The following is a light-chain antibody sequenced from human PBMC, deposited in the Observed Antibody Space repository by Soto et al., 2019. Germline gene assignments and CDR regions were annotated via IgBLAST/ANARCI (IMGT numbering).Light chain of an antibody. J-gene: IGLJ1*01. CDR3: CTYAGSYTYV. Sequence: QSSLTQPRPVSRSPGQSVTISCPGNSSVVGGYNYVSWYQQHPGKAPKLMIYDVSKRPSGVPDRFSGSKSGNTASLTISGLQAEDEADYYCCTYAGSYTYVFGTGTKVTVL. CDR1: SSVVGGYNY. CDR2: DVS. V-gene: IGLV2-11*01.